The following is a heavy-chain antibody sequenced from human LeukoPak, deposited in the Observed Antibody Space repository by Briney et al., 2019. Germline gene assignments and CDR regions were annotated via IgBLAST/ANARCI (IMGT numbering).Heavy chain of an antibody. D-gene: IGHD3-22*01. CDR2: IRSKAYGETT. CDR1: GFTFADYA. V-gene: IGHV3-49*04. Sequence: PGGSLRLSCTTSGFTFADYAMNWVRKAPGKGLEWEVFIRSKAYGETTEYAASVKDRFTISRDDSKSIAYLQMNSLKPEDTAVYYCGGSSSYYHHAFDIWGQGTVVTVSS. J-gene: IGHJ3*02. CDR3: GGSSSYYHHAFDI.